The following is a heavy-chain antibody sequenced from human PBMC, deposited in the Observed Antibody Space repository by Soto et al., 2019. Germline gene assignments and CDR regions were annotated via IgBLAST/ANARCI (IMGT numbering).Heavy chain of an antibody. D-gene: IGHD6-13*01. V-gene: IGHV3-33*01. CDR2: IWYDGSNK. CDR3: AREVIAAAGTEAMWDYYYYGMDV. J-gene: IGHJ6*02. Sequence: PGGSLRLSCAASGFTFSSYGMHWVRQAPGKGLEWVAVIWYDGSNKYYADYVKGRFTISRDNSKNTLYLQMNSLRAEDTAVYYCAREVIAAAGTEAMWDYYYYGMDVWGQGTTVTVSS. CDR1: GFTFSSYG.